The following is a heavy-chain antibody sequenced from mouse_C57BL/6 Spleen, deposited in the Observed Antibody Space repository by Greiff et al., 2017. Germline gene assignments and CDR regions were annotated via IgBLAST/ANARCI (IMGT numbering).Heavy chain of an antibody. D-gene: IGHD1-1*01. CDR2: IYPGDGDT. CDR1: GYAFSSSW. J-gene: IGHJ2*01. V-gene: IGHV1-82*01. CDR3: ARTLSYYYGSSPLDY. Sequence: QVQLKESGPELVKPGASVKISCKASGYAFSSSWMNWVKQRPGKGLEWIGRIYPGDGDTNYNGKFKGKATLTADKSSSTAYMQLSSLTSEDSAVYFCARTLSYYYGSSPLDYWGQGTTLTVSS.